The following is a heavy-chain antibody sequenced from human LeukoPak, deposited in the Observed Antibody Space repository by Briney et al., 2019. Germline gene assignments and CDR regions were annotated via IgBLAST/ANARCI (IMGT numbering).Heavy chain of an antibody. D-gene: IGHD6-13*01. Sequence: SETLSLTCTVSGGSISSSSYYWGWIRQPPGKGLEWIGSIYYSGSTYYNPSLKSRVTISVDTSKNQFSLKLSSVPAADTAVYYCLRGSRSSWYVGYYYYYMDVWGKGTTVTVSS. CDR3: LRGSRSSWYVGYYYYYMDV. CDR2: IYYSGST. V-gene: IGHV4-39*01. J-gene: IGHJ6*03. CDR1: GGSISSSSYY.